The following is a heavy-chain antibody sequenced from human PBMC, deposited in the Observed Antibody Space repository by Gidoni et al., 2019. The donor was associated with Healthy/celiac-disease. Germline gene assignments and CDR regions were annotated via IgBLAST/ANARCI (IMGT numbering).Heavy chain of an antibody. V-gene: IGHV4-59*01. Sequence: QVQLQESGAGLVKPSETLSLTCTVPGGPIRSYYCIWHRQPPGKGLEWIGYIYYSGSTNYNPSLKSRVTISVDTSKNQFSLKLSSVTAADTAVYYCARVLQKTALQDFFGSGRYYYGMDVWGQGTTVTVSS. CDR1: GGPIRSYY. CDR2: IYYSGST. J-gene: IGHJ6*02. D-gene: IGHD3-10*01. CDR3: ARVLQKTALQDFFGSGRYYYGMDV.